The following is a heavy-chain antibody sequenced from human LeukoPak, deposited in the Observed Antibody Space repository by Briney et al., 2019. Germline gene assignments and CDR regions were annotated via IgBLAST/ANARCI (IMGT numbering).Heavy chain of an antibody. CDR3: ARDESGCSGGSCYSALNWFDP. CDR1: GGSISSYY. V-gene: IGHV4-4*07. D-gene: IGHD2-15*01. Sequence: PSETLSLTCTVSGGSISSYYWSWIRQPAGKGLEWIGRIYTSGSTNYNPSLKSRVTMSVDTSKNQFSLKLSSVTAADTAVYYCARDESGCSGGSCYSALNWFDPWGQGTLVTVSS. J-gene: IGHJ5*02. CDR2: IYTSGST.